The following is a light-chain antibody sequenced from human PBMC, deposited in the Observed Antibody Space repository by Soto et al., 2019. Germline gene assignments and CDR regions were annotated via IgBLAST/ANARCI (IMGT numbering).Light chain of an antibody. CDR2: GAS. J-gene: IGKJ3*01. CDR1: QSVSSSY. Sequence: ESVLTQSPGTLSLSPGERATLSCRASQSVSSSYLAWYQQKPGQAPRLLIYGASSRATGIPHRFSGIGSGTDFSLTISRLEPEDFAVYYCEEYGSSQFTFGPGTKVDIK. CDR3: EEYGSSQFT. V-gene: IGKV3-20*01.